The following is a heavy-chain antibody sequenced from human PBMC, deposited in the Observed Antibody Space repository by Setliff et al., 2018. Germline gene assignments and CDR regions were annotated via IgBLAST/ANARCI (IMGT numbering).Heavy chain of an antibody. CDR3: AREETLGATLYYHGMDV. V-gene: IGHV1-8*01. Sequence: ASVKVSCKAPGYTFTSYDINWVRQATGQGLEWMGWMNPNSGNTGYAQKSQGRVTMTRNTSISTAYMELSSLRSEDTAVYYCAREETLGATLYYHGMDVWGQGTTVTVSS. J-gene: IGHJ6*02. D-gene: IGHD1-26*01. CDR2: MNPNSGNT. CDR1: GYTFTSYD.